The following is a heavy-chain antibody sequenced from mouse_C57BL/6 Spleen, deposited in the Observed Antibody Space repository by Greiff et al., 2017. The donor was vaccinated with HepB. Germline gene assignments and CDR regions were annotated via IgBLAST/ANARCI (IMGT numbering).Heavy chain of an antibody. CDR1: GYTFTSYW. V-gene: IGHV1-69*01. D-gene: IGHD1-1*01. Sequence: QVQLQQSGAELVMPGASVKLSCKASGYTFTSYWMHWVKQRPGQGLEWIGEIDPSDSYTNYNQKFKGKSTLTVDKSSSTAYMQLSSLTSEDSAVYYCARSSTTVYAMDYWGQGTSVTVSS. CDR2: IDPSDSYT. J-gene: IGHJ4*01. CDR3: ARSSTTVYAMDY.